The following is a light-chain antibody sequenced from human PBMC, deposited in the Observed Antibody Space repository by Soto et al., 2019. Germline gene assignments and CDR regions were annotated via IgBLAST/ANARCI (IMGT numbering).Light chain of an antibody. CDR2: ENN. J-gene: IGLJ2*01. CDR1: SSNIGNNY. Sequence: QSVLTQPPSVSAAPGQTVTISCSGSSSNIGNNYVSWYQQLPGTAPKLLIYENNRRPSGIPDRFSASKSGTSATLGITGLQTGDEADYYCGTWDSSLSGGVLGGGTKLTVL. CDR3: GTWDSSLSGGV. V-gene: IGLV1-51*02.